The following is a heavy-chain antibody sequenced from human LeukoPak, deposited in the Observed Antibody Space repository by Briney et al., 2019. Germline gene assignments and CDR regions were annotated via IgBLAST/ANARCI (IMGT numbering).Heavy chain of an antibody. Sequence: GRSLRLSCSASGFTFSSYAIHSVRQAPGKGLEWVAVISYDGSNKYYADSVKGRFTISRDNSQHTLYLQMKSLRAEDTAVYYCARPLQRYYYYGMDVWGQGATVTVSS. CDR3: ARPLQRYYYYGMDV. J-gene: IGHJ6*02. CDR1: GFTFSSYA. CDR2: ISYDGSNK. D-gene: IGHD4-11*01. V-gene: IGHV3-30-3*01.